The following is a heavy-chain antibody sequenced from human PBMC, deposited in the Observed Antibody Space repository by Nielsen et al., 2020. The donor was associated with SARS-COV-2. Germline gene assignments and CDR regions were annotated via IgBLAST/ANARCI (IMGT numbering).Heavy chain of an antibody. J-gene: IGHJ4*02. Sequence: GGSLRLSGAASGFTSSSYAMHWVRRAHGEGLVWVAVIPFDGVNKYYADSVKGRFTISTENPKNTLYLQMTSRRAEDTAVYYCARELPRSAAGTPFDYWGQGTLVTVSS. CDR1: GFTSSSYA. CDR2: IPFDGVNK. D-gene: IGHD6-13*01. CDR3: ARELPRSAAGTPFDY. V-gene: IGHV3-30-3*01.